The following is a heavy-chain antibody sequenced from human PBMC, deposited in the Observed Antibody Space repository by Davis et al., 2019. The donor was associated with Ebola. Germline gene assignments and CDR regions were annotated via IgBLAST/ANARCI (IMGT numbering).Heavy chain of an antibody. CDR1: GYTFTSYA. V-gene: IGHV1-3*01. J-gene: IGHJ4*02. CDR2: INAGNGNT. Sequence: AASVKVSCKASGYTFTSYAMHWVRQAPGQRLEWMGWINAGNGNTKYSQKFQGRVTITRDTSASTAYMELSSLRSEDTAVYYRARWVAGSSSYFDYWGQGTLVTVS. CDR3: ARWVAGSSSYFDY. D-gene: IGHD2-2*01.